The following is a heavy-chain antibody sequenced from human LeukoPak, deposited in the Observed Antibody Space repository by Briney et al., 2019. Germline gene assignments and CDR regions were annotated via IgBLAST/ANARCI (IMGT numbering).Heavy chain of an antibody. CDR3: AREGEWELEVIGGY. D-gene: IGHD1-26*01. CDR2: INPSRGSA. Sequence: ASVRVSCKASGYSFTTYYMHWVRQAPGQGLERMGIINPSRGSATYAQKFQGRVTITRDTSTTTVYMELSSLRSEDTAVYYCAREGEWELEVIGGYWGQGTLVTVSS. CDR1: GYSFTTYY. V-gene: IGHV1-46*01. J-gene: IGHJ4*02.